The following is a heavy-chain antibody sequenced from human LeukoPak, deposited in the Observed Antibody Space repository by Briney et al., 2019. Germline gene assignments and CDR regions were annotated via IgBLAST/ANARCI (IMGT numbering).Heavy chain of an antibody. V-gene: IGHV4-59*01. D-gene: IGHD1-26*01. CDR3: ARDWELGH. J-gene: IGHJ4*02. Sequence: SETLSLTCTVSGGSIGNFFWSWIRQSPGEGLEWIGFIYENGRTSYNPSLRSRVTISVDMSKNQFSLRLTSMTAADTAVYYCARDWELGHWGRGILVTVTS. CDR2: IYENGRT. CDR1: GGSIGNFF.